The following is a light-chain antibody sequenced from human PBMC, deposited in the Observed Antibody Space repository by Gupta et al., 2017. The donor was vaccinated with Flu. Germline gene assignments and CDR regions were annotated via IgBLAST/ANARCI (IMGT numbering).Light chain of an antibody. CDR1: QSVLYSSNNKNY. CDR3: QQYYSIVT. Sequence: DIVMTQSPDSLAVSLGERATINCKSSQSVLYSSNNKNYLAWYQQKPGQPPKLLIYWASTRETGVPDRFSGSGSGTDFTLTISSLQAEDVAVYYWQQYYSIVTFGPGTKVDIK. V-gene: IGKV4-1*01. CDR2: WAS. J-gene: IGKJ3*01.